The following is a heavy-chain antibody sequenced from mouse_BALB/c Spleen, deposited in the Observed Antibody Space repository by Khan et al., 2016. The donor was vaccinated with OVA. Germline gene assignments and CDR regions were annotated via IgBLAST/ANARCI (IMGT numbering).Heavy chain of an antibody. CDR1: GYSFTSYY. D-gene: IGHD2-2*01. V-gene: IGHV1S135*01. J-gene: IGHJ3*01. Sequence: EVKLMESGPELMKPGASVKISYKASGYSFTSYYIHWVMQSHGTSLEWIGYIDPFSGGTTYNQKFKGRATLTVDKTSSTAYIHLSNLTSEDSAVYYCTRHGYVAWFAYWGQGTLVTVSA. CDR2: IDPFSGGT. CDR3: TRHGYVAWFAY.